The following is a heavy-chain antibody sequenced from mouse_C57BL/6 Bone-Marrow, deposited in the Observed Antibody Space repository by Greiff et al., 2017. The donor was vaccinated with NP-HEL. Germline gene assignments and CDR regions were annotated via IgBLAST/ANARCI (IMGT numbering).Heavy chain of an antibody. V-gene: IGHV5-6*01. CDR1: GFTFSSYG. J-gene: IGHJ4*01. D-gene: IGHD5-1*01. Sequence: EVQVVESGGDLVKPGGSLKLSCAASGFTFSSYGMSWVRQTPDKRLEWVATISSGGSYTYYPDSVKGRFTISRDNAKNTLYLQMSSLKSEDTAMYYCARVPRDPSYAMDYWGQGTSVTVSS. CDR3: ARVPRDPSYAMDY. CDR2: ISSGGSYT.